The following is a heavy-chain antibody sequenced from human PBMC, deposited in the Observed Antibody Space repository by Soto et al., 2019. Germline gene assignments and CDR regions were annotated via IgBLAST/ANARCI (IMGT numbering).Heavy chain of an antibody. CDR1: GFMFSSHG. J-gene: IGHJ4*02. Sequence: QVHLVESGGGVVQPGRSLRLSCAASGFMFSSHGMHWIRQAPGKGLEWVAVIWYDGSNKYYADSVKGRFTISRDNSKNTLYVQMNSLRVEDTAVYYCGPDTLDYWGQGTLVTVSS. CDR2: IWYDGSNK. V-gene: IGHV3-33*01. CDR3: GPDTLDY.